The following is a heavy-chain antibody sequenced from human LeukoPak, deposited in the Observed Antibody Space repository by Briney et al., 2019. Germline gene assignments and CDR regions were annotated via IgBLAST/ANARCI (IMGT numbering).Heavy chain of an antibody. CDR3: ARAMSIAARLQTIFDY. V-gene: IGHV4-34*01. J-gene: IGHJ4*02. CDR1: GGSFSGYY. CDR2: INHSGST. Sequence: SETLSLTCAVYGGSFSGYYWSWIRQPPGKGLERIGEINHSGSTYYNPSLKSRVTISVDTSKNQFSLNLTSVTAADTAVYYCARAMSIAARLQTIFDYWGQGTLVTVSS. D-gene: IGHD6-6*01.